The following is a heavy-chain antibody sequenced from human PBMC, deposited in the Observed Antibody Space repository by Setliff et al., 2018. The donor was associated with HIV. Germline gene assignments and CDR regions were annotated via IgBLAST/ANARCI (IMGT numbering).Heavy chain of an antibody. Sequence: SETLSLTCTVSGETIRNGFYYWHWMRQPPGKGLEWIWSIYYSGSTHYKSSLKSRVTISVDTSKNQFSLRLSSVTAADTAVYYCARGGGPDTNFDSWGRGTLVTVSS. V-gene: IGHV4-39*07. CDR3: ARGGGPDTNFDS. CDR1: GETIRNGFYY. CDR2: IYYSGST. J-gene: IGHJ4*02.